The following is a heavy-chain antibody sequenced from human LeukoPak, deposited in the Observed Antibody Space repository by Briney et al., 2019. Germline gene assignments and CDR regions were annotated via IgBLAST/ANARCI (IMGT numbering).Heavy chain of an antibody. J-gene: IGHJ3*02. CDR2: TSTAGNTI. D-gene: IGHD3-22*01. CDR1: GFTFRDYF. Sequence: PGGSLRLSCAASGFTFRDYFMSWIRQAPGKGLEWVAYTSTAGNTIYYADSMKGRFTISRDNAKNSLYLQMNTLRAEDTAVYYCARATYDSSAVDAFDIWGQGTMVTVSP. CDR3: ARATYDSSAVDAFDI. V-gene: IGHV3-11*01.